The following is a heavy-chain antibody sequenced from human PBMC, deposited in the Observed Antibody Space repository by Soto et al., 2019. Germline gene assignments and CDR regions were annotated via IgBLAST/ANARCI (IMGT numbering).Heavy chain of an antibody. Sequence: ASVKVSCKTSGGAFGRYSVSWVRQAPGQGLEWIGGVIPVFNTSNYSLKFQGRVAIFADVSTSTVFMELRSLRSEDTALYYCARGDEMTAVTIFEYWGQGTLVTVSS. CDR2: VIPVFNTS. V-gene: IGHV1-69*13. CDR3: ARGDEMTAVTIFEY. J-gene: IGHJ4*02. D-gene: IGHD4-17*01. CDR1: GGAFGRYS.